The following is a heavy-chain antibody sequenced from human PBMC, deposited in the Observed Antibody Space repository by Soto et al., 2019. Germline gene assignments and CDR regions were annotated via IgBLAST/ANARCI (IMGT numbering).Heavy chain of an antibody. Sequence: PGGSLRLSCAAAGFTFSNAWMNWVRQTPGKGLEWVGRIKTKTDGETTDYAAPLKGRFTISRDDSKSTVYLQMNSLTTEDTAVYYCSTVPWSDYWGQGVLVTVSS. CDR2: IKTKTDGETT. CDR1: GFTFSNAW. V-gene: IGHV3-15*07. CDR3: STVPWSDY. J-gene: IGHJ4*02.